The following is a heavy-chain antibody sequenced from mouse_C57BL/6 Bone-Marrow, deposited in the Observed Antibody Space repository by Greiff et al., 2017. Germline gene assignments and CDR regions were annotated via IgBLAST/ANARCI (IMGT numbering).Heavy chain of an antibody. CDR3: AREGYYGNYAMDY. CDR2: IYPRSGNT. V-gene: IGHV1-81*01. D-gene: IGHD1-1*01. CDR1: GYTFTSYG. J-gene: IGHJ4*01. Sequence: QVHVKQSGAELARPGASVKLSCKASGYTFTSYGISWVKQRTGQGLEWIGEIYPRSGNTYYNEKFKGKATLTADKSSSTAYMELRSLTSEDSAVYFCAREGYYGNYAMDYWGQGTSVTVSS.